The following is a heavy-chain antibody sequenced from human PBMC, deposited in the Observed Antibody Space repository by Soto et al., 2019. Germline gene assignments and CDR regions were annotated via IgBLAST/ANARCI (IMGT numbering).Heavy chain of an antibody. J-gene: IGHJ4*02. V-gene: IGHV3-13*04. D-gene: IGHD3-22*01. CDR1: GFTFSSYD. CDR3: VRGPHYDKSCSHLDY. Sequence: PGGSLRLSCAASGFTFSSYDMHWVRQATGKGLEWVSAIGTAGDTYYPGSVKGRFTISRENAKNSLYLQMNSLRAGDTAVYYCVRGPHYDKSCSHLDYWAKGTLVTVAS. CDR2: IGTAGDT.